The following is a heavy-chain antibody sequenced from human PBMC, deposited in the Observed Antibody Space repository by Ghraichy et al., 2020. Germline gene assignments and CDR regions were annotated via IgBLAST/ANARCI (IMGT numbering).Heavy chain of an antibody. V-gene: IGHV6-1*01. CDR3: AREGSSDGWFDP. J-gene: IGHJ5*02. CDR2: TYYRSKWYN. Sequence: SQTLSLTCAISGDSVSSNSAAWNWIRQSPSRGLEWLGRTYYRSKWYNDYAVSVKSRITINPDTSKNQFSLKLSSVTAADTAVYYCAREGSSDGWFDPWGQGTLVTVSS. CDR1: GDSVSSNSAA. D-gene: IGHD6-19*01.